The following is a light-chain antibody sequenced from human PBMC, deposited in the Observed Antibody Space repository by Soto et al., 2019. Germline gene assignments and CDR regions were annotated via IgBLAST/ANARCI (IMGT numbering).Light chain of an antibody. CDR3: FSYGSRRPWV. Sequence: QSALTQPRSVSGSPGQSVTISCTGTSSDVGDYNFVSWYQQHPGKAPKLIIYDVSKRPSGVPDRFSGSKSGNTASLTISGLQAGDESDYFCFSYGSRRPWVVGGGTK. V-gene: IGLV2-11*01. J-gene: IGLJ3*02. CDR2: DVS. CDR1: SSDVGDYNF.